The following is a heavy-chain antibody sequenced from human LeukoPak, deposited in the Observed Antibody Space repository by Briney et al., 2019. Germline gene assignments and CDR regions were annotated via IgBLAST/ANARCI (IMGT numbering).Heavy chain of an antibody. CDR3: ARHGGEAVVGSFWGLDY. V-gene: IGHV3-53*01. Sequence: GGSLRLSCAASGFTASSNYMSWVRQAPGKGLEWVSVIYSGGSTYYADSVKGRFTISRDNSKNTLYLQMNSLRAEDTAVYYCARHGGEAVVGSFWGLDYWGQGILVTVSS. CDR1: GFTASSNY. D-gene: IGHD3-16*01. J-gene: IGHJ4*02. CDR2: IYSGGST.